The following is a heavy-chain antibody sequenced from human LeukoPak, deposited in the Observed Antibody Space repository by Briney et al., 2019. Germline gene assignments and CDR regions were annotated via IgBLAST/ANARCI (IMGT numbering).Heavy chain of an antibody. D-gene: IGHD1-7*01. V-gene: IGHV3-7*03. J-gene: IGHJ4*02. CDR3: ARGWAPNWNYVVWY. CDR1: GFTFSSYW. CDR2: IKQDGSEK. Sequence: PGGSLRLSCAASGFTFSSYWMSWVRQAPGKGLEWVANIKQDGSEKYYVDSVKGRFTISRDNAKNSLYLQMNSLRAEDTALYYCARGWAPNWNYVVWYWGQGTLVTVSS.